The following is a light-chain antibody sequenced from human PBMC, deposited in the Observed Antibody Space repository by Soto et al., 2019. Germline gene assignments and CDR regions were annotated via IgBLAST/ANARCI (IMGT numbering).Light chain of an antibody. CDR1: QSISSW. CDR2: DAS. J-gene: IGKJ1*01. V-gene: IGKV1-5*01. Sequence: DIQMTQSPSTLSASVRDRVTITCRAGQSISSWLAWYQQRPGKAPKLLIYDASTLERGVPSRFSGSGSGTEFTLSISSLQPDDFSTYYCQQYNSYSKTFGQGTKVEIK. CDR3: QQYNSYSKT.